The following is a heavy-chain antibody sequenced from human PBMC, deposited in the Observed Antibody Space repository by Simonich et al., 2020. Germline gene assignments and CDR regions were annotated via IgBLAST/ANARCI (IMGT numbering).Heavy chain of an antibody. J-gene: IGHJ3*02. CDR3: ARSTTGTTAFDI. Sequence: QVQLVQSGAEVKKPGASVKVSCKASGYTFTSYGISWLPQAPGQGLEWMGWLGAANGNKNPAKKPQGRVHMTTDSSTSTAYMELRSLRSDDTAVYYCARSTTGTTAFDIWGQGTMVTVSS. V-gene: IGHV1-18*01. D-gene: IGHD1-1*01. CDR1: GYTFTSYG. CDR2: LGAANGNK.